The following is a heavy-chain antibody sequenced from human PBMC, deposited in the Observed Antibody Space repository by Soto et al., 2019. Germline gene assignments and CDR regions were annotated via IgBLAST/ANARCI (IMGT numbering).Heavy chain of an antibody. CDR1: GFTFSSYA. CDR2: ISYDGSNK. Sequence: GGSLRLSCAASGFTFSSYAMHWVRQAPGKGLEWVAVISYDGSNKYYADSVKGRFTISRDNSKNTLYLQMNSLRAEDTAVYYCARELTVAGPKFDYWGQGTLVTVS. V-gene: IGHV3-30-3*01. D-gene: IGHD6-19*01. J-gene: IGHJ4*02. CDR3: ARELTVAGPKFDY.